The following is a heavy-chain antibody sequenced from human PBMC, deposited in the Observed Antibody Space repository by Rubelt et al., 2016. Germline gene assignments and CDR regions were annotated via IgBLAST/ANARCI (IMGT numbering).Heavy chain of an antibody. CDR1: GYTFTSYG. J-gene: IGHJ4*02. V-gene: IGHV1-18*01. Sequence: QVQLVQSGAEVKKPGASVKVSCKASGYTFTSYGISWVRQAPGQGLEWMGWISAYNGNTNYAQKQQGVVTSDPDTSPSTADMELRSRRSDDTAVYYCARDLPPFRRYNWNFPLDYWGQGTLVTVSS. CDR2: ISAYNGNT. D-gene: IGHD1-7*01. CDR3: ARDLPPFRRYNWNFPLDY.